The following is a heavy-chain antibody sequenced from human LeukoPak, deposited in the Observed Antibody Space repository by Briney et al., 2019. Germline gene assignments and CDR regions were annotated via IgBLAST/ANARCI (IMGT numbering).Heavy chain of an antibody. D-gene: IGHD6-13*01. CDR3: ARVYYSSSYDYWYFDL. J-gene: IGHJ2*01. CDR2: IYYSGST. CDR1: GGSISSSSYY. V-gene: IGHV4-39*07. Sequence: SETLSLTCNVSGGSISSSSYYWGWIRQPPGKGLEWIGSIYYSGSTYYNPSLKSRVTISVDTSKNQFSLKLSSVTAADTAVYYCARVYYSSSYDYWYFDLWGRGTLVTVSS.